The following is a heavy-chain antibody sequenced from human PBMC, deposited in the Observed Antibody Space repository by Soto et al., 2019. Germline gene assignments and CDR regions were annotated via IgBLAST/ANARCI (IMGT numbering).Heavy chain of an antibody. CDR3: ARAWGAALLQPFDY. CDR1: GGTFSSYA. V-gene: IGHV1-69*13. J-gene: IGHJ4*02. CDR2: IIPIFGTA. Sequence: ASVKVSCKASGGTFSSYAISWVRQAPGQGLEWMGGIIPIFGTANYAQKFQGRVTITADESTSTAYMELSSLRSEDTAVYYCARAWGAALLQPFDYWGQGTLVTVSS. D-gene: IGHD3-10*01.